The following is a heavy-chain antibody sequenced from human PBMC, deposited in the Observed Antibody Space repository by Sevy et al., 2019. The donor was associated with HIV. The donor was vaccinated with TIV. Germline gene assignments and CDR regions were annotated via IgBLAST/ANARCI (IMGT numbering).Heavy chain of an antibody. V-gene: IGHV1-2*06. CDR2: INPNSGGT. CDR3: ARPNGGPTYYYDSSGYYPLHDAFDI. J-gene: IGHJ3*02. D-gene: IGHD3-22*01. CDR1: GYTFTGYY. Sequence: ASVKVSCKASGYTFTGYYMHWVRQAPGQGLEWMGRINPNSGGTNYAQKFQGRVTMTRDTSISKAYMELSRLRSDDTAVYYCARPNGGPTYYYDSSGYYPLHDAFDIWGQGTMVTVSS.